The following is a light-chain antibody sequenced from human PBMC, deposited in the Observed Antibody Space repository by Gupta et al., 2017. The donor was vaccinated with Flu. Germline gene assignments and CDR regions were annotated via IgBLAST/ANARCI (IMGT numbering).Light chain of an antibody. V-gene: IGKV3-15*01. CDR1: QSVAGN. Sequence: EIVMTQSPATLSVSPGERAVLPCRASQSVAGNLAWYQQKTGQAPRLLMDGASTRATGIPARFSGSRSGTEFTLTISGLQSEDFAVYYCQQYNNWPLTFGGGTKVEIK. CDR3: QQYNNWPLT. CDR2: GAS. J-gene: IGKJ4*02.